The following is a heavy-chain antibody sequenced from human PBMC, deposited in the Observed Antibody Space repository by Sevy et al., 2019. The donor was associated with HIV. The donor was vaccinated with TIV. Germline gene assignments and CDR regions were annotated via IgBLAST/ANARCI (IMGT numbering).Heavy chain of an antibody. Sequence: SETLSLTCTVSGGSVSSGSYYWSWIRQPPGKGLEWIGYIYDSGSTNYNPSLKSRVTISVDTSKNQFSLKLSSVTAADTAVYYCARDTVTTYYYGMDVWGQGTTVTVSS. CDR1: GGSVSSGSYY. CDR2: IYDSGST. J-gene: IGHJ6*02. V-gene: IGHV4-61*01. D-gene: IGHD4-17*01. CDR3: ARDTVTTYYYGMDV.